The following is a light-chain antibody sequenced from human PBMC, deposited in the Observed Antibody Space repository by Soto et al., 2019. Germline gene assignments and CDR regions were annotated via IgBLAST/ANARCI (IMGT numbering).Light chain of an antibody. CDR1: SGDVGAYDY. Sequence: HSALTQPASVSGSPGQSIAISCTGTSGDVGAYDYVSWYQHHPDKAPKLMIYEVSNRPSGVSDRFSGSKSVYTATLTISGLQAEDEADYYCASHTTSDTRVFGTGTKLTV. J-gene: IGLJ1*01. CDR2: EVS. V-gene: IGLV2-14*01. CDR3: ASHTTSDTRV.